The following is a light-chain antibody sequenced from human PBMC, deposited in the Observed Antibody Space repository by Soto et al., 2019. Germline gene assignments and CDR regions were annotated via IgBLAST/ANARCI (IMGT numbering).Light chain of an antibody. Sequence: DIQMTQSPSSVSASVGDRVTITSRASQGISSWLAWYQQKPGKAPKLLIYDASSLESGVPSRFSGSGSGTEFTLTISSLQPDDFATYYCQQYNSYSWTFGQGTKVEIK. CDR1: QGISSW. J-gene: IGKJ1*01. V-gene: IGKV1-5*01. CDR3: QQYNSYSWT. CDR2: DAS.